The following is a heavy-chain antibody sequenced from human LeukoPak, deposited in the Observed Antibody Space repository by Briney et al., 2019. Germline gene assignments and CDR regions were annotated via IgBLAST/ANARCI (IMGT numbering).Heavy chain of an antibody. CDR3: AKVGDYGDYALDY. Sequence: GRSLRLSCAASGFTFSSYGMHWVRQAPGKGLEWVAVISYDGSYKYYADSVKGRFTISRDNSKNTLYLQMNSLRAEDTAVYYCAKVGDYGDYALDYWGQGTLVTVSS. D-gene: IGHD4-17*01. V-gene: IGHV3-30*18. CDR2: ISYDGSYK. J-gene: IGHJ4*02. CDR1: GFTFSSYG.